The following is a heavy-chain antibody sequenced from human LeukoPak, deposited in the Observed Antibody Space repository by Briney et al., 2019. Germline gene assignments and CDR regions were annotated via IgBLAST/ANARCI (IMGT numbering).Heavy chain of an antibody. D-gene: IGHD3-22*01. CDR1: GGTFSSYA. CDR3: ARDPKVLEVYDSSARDYYYGMDV. CDR2: IIPIFGTA. V-gene: IGHV1-69*13. Sequence: SVKVSCKASGGTFSSYAISWVRQAPGQGLEWMGGIIPIFGTANYAQKFQGRVTITADESTSTAYIELSSLRSEDTAVYYYARDPKVLEVYDSSARDYYYGMDVWGQGTTVTVSS. J-gene: IGHJ6*02.